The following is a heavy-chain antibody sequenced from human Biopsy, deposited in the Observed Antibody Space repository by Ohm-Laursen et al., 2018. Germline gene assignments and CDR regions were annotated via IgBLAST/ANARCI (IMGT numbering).Heavy chain of an antibody. CDR3: AKDLGRGILVRASIFEY. CDR1: GFTFTTYG. Sequence: SLRLSCSASGFTFTTYGMHWVRQAPGKGLEWVALISYDGSSEEYADSVKGRFTISRDNSKNTVSLLMNSLRAEDTAVYYCAKDLGRGILVRASIFEYWGQGTLVTVSS. J-gene: IGHJ4*02. D-gene: IGHD2/OR15-2a*01. V-gene: IGHV3-30*18. CDR2: ISYDGSSE.